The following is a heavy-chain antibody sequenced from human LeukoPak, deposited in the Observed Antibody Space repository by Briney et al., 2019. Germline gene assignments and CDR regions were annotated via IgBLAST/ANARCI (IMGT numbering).Heavy chain of an antibody. J-gene: IGHJ4*02. CDR3: ARESSTSSFDY. D-gene: IGHD2-2*01. V-gene: IGHV1-2*02. CDR1: RYTSTGYY. CDR2: INPNSGGT. Sequence: ASVKVSCKASRYTSTGYYMHWVRQAPGQGLEWMGWINPNSGGTNYAQKFQGRVTMTRDTSISTAYMELSRLRSDDTAVYYCARESSTSSFDYWGQGTLVTVSS.